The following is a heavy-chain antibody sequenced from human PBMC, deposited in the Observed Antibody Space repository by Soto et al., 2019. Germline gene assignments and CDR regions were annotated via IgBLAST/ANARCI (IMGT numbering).Heavy chain of an antibody. V-gene: IGHV3-7*01. CDR3: ASGYCSGGRCYSFDY. J-gene: IGHJ4*02. D-gene: IGHD2-15*01. CDR1: GFTFSSYW. CDR2: IKQDGSEK. Sequence: PGGSLRLSCAASGFTFSSYWMSWVRQAPGKGLEWVANIKQDGSEKYYVDSVKGRFTISRDNAKNSLYLQMNSLRAEDTAVYYCASGYCSGGRCYSFDYWGQGPLVTVSS.